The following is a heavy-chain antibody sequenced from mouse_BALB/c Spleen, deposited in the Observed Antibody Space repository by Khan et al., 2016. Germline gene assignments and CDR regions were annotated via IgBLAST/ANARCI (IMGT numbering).Heavy chain of an antibody. CDR1: GFSLNNYG. J-gene: IGHJ4*01. D-gene: IGHD1-1*02. V-gene: IGHV2-3*01. Sequence: QVQLKESGPGLVAPSQSLSITCTASGFSLNNYGVSWVRQPPGKGLEWLGVIWGDGSTNYHSAIMSRLSIIKDNSQSQVFLKLNSLQTDDTATYYCASSPSRWNYTMDYWGHGTSVTVSS. CDR3: ASSPSRWNYTMDY. CDR2: IWGDGST.